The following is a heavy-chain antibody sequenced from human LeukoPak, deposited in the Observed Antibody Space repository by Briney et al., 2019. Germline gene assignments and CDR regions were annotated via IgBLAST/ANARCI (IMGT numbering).Heavy chain of an antibody. Sequence: GGSLRLSCAASGFTFSSYSMNWVRQAPGKGLEWVSYISSSSSTIYYADSVKGRFTISRDNSKNTLYLQMNSLRAEDTAVYYCAKDSTFAQFSWAFDIWGQGTMVTVSS. V-gene: IGHV3-48*01. CDR1: GFTFSSYS. D-gene: IGHD3-3*01. CDR2: ISSSSSTI. CDR3: AKDSTFAQFSWAFDI. J-gene: IGHJ3*02.